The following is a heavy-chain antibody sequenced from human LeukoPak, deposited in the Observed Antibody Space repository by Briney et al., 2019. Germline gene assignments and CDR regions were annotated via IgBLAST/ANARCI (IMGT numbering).Heavy chain of an antibody. V-gene: IGHV4-4*07. CDR2: IVASGST. Sequence: SETLSLTCTVSYDAIGTYLWNWVRQPAGKGLEWSGRIVASGSTFYSPSLKSRVTMSVDTSKSQFSLKLNSVTAADTAVYYCARGAGYSREVNYYYYMDVWGKGTTVTVSS. D-gene: IGHD1-26*01. CDR1: YDAIGTYL. CDR3: ARGAGYSREVNYYYYMDV. J-gene: IGHJ6*03.